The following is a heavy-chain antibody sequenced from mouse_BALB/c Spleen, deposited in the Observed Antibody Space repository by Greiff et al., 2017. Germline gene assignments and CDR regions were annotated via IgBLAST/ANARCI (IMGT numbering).Heavy chain of an antibody. V-gene: IGHV1-39*01. Sequence: VQLQQTGPELVKPGASVKISCKASGYSFTDYIMLWVKQSHGKSLEWIGNINPYYGSTNYNQKFKGKATLTVDKSSSTAYMQLSSLTSEDSAVYYCARGRDGNPYAMDYWGQGTSVTVSS. CDR2: INPYYGST. CDR1: GYSFTDYI. D-gene: IGHD2-1*01. J-gene: IGHJ4*01. CDR3: ARGRDGNPYAMDY.